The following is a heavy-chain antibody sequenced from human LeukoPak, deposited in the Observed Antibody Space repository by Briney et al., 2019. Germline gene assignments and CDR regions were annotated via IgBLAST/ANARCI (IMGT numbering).Heavy chain of an antibody. D-gene: IGHD1-26*01. CDR3: TTDLRWELPPLTTD. CDR1: GFTFSSYG. V-gene: IGHV3-30*02. Sequence: QTGGSLRLSCAASGFTFSSYGMHWVRQAPGKGLEWVAFIRYDGSNKYYADSVKGRFTISRDNAKNSLYLQMNSLKTEDTAVYYCTTDLRWELPPLTTDWGQGTLVTVSS. J-gene: IGHJ4*02. CDR2: IRYDGSNK.